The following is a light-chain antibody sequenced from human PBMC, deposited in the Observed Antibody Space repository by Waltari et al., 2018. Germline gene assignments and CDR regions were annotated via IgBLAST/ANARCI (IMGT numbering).Light chain of an antibody. J-gene: IGKJ4*01. V-gene: IGKV1-9*01. CDR1: QGISSS. CDR3: QQLSTYPLT. Sequence: DIQLTQPPSFMSVSVGVRVTITCRASQGISSSLAWYQQKPGKAPKLLVYAASSLQSGVPSRFSGSGSGTEFTLTISSLQPEDFASYYCQQLSTYPLTIGGGTKVEIK. CDR2: AAS.